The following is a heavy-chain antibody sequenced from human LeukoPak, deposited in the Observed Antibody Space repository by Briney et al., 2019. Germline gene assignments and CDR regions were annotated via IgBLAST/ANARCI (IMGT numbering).Heavy chain of an antibody. Sequence: PGGSLRLSCAASGFNVNNAWMSWVRQALGKGLEWVGRIRSKIDGGATDYAAPVKGRFTISRDDSKNTLYLQINSLKIEDTAMYYCYTSITDYWGQGTLVTVSS. CDR1: GFNVNNAW. V-gene: IGHV3-15*07. CDR3: YTSITDY. CDR2: IRSKIDGGAT. J-gene: IGHJ4*02. D-gene: IGHD2-21*01.